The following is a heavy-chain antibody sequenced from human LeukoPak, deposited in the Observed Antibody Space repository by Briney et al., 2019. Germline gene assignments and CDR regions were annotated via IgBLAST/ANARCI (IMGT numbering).Heavy chain of an antibody. D-gene: IGHD6-19*01. CDR1: GGSLSGFY. Sequence: SETLSLTCTVSGGSLSGFYWSWIRQSPRPRLEWIRLTYSDGSTMYNPSLTSRVTISVDTSKNQISLRLTSVTAADTAIYYCARDVVAVPGSDNWFDPWGQGTLVTVSS. CDR3: ARDVVAVPGSDNWFDP. CDR2: TYSDGST. V-gene: IGHV4-59*01. J-gene: IGHJ5*02.